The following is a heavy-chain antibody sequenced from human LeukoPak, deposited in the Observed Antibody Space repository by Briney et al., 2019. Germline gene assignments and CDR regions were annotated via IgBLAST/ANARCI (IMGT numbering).Heavy chain of an antibody. V-gene: IGHV4-31*03. Sequence: SETLSLTCTVSGGSISSGGYYWSWTRQHPGKGLEWIGYIYYSGSTYYNPSLKSRVTISVDTSKNQFSLKLSSVTAADTAVYYCARVRELKGVYFDYWGQGTLVTVSS. D-gene: IGHD3-10*01. J-gene: IGHJ4*02. CDR2: IYYSGST. CDR3: ARVRELKGVYFDY. CDR1: GGSISSGGYY.